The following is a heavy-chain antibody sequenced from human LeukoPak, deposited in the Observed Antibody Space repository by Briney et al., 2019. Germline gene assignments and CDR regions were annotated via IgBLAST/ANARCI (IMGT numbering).Heavy chain of an antibody. V-gene: IGHV1-18*01. Sequence: EASVTVSCKASGYTFTSYGISWVRQAPGQGLEWMGWISAYNGNTNYAQKLQGRVTMTTDTSTSTAYMELRSLRSDDTAVYYCAGALLWFGDAFDIWGQGTMVTVSS. CDR3: AGALLWFGDAFDI. J-gene: IGHJ3*02. CDR1: GYTFTSYG. D-gene: IGHD3-10*01. CDR2: ISAYNGNT.